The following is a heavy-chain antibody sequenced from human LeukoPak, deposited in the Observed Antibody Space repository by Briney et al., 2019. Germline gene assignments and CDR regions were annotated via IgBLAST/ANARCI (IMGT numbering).Heavy chain of an antibody. D-gene: IGHD3-9*01. Sequence: PGGSLRLSCAVSGFTFDDYAMHWVRQESGKGLEWVSGTSWNSGTIVYADSVKGRFTTSRDNAKNSLFLQMNSLRPEDTALCYCAKAKYYDILTGPTNHWHFDLWGRGTLVAVSS. CDR1: GFTFDDYA. V-gene: IGHV3-9*01. J-gene: IGHJ2*01. CDR3: AKAKYYDILTGPTNHWHFDL. CDR2: TSWNSGTI.